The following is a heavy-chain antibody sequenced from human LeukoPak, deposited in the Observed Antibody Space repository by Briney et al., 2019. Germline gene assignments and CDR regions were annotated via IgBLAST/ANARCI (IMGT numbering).Heavy chain of an antibody. J-gene: IGHJ4*02. CDR3: AREGRLGYCSGGSCRSIYDSSGYPDY. CDR1: GGSISSSSYY. V-gene: IGHV4-39*02. CDR2: IYYSGST. Sequence: RASETLSLTCTVSGGSISSSSYYWGWIRQPPGKGLEWIGSIYYSGSTYYNPSLKSRVTISVDTSKNQFSLKLSSVTAADTAVYYCAREGRLGYCSGGSCRSIYDSSGYPDYWGQGTLVTVSS. D-gene: IGHD2-15*01.